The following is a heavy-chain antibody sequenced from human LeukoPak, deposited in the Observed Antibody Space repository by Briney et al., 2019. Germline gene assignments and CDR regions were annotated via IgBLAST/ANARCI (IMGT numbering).Heavy chain of an antibody. V-gene: IGHV4-34*01. CDR2: INHSGGT. D-gene: IGHD6-25*01. CDR3: ARLKVPYTSGLAP. CDR1: GGSFSGYY. J-gene: IGHJ5*02. Sequence: SETLSLTCVVYGGSFSGYYWSWIRQPPGKGLEWIGEINHSGGTNYNPSLKSRVTMSVDTSKKQFSLKLSSVTAADTAVYYCARLKVPYTSGLAPWGQGTLVTVPS.